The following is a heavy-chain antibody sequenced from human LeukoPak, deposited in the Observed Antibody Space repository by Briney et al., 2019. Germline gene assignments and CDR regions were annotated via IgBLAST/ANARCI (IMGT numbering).Heavy chain of an antibody. CDR3: ARDFVGPLGLTRGAFDI. CDR2: ISYDGSNK. V-gene: IGHV3-30-3*01. Sequence: GGSLRLSCAASGFTFSSYAMHWVRQAPGKGLEWVAVISYDGSNKYYADSVKGRFTISRYNSKNTLYLQMNSLRAEDTAVYYCARDFVGPLGLTRGAFDIWGQGTMVTVSS. D-gene: IGHD1-26*01. J-gene: IGHJ3*02. CDR1: GFTFSSYA.